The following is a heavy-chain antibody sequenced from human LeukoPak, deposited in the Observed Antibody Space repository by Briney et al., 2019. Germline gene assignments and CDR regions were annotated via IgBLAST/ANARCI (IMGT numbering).Heavy chain of an antibody. V-gene: IGHV1-2*06. CDR1: GYIFTGYY. CDR3: TTPVGISDAFDI. CDR2: INPNSGGT. Sequence: ASVKVSCKASGYIFTGYYMHWVRQAPGQGLEWMGRINPNSGGTNYAQKFQGRVTMTGDTSITTAYMELNRLTSDDTAVYYCTTPVGISDAFDIWGQGTMVTVSS. J-gene: IGHJ3*02. D-gene: IGHD1-26*01.